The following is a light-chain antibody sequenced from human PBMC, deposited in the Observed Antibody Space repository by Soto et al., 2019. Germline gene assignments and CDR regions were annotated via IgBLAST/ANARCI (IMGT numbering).Light chain of an antibody. V-gene: IGKV3-20*01. CDR1: QSVDTRR. CDR3: QQSVKSPWT. Sequence: EIVLTQSPGTLSLSPGERGTLSCRASQSVDTRRFAWYQQKPGQAPRLLIYAASFRATGTPDRFTGSGSGRDFTLTISRLEPEDVAVYYCQQSVKSPWTFGQGTKVDSK. CDR2: AAS. J-gene: IGKJ1*01.